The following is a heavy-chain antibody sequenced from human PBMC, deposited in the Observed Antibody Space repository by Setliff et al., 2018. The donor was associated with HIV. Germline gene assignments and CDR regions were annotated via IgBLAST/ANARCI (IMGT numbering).Heavy chain of an antibody. CDR2: TIPVLSMS. V-gene: IGHV1-69*02. Sequence: GASVKVSCKASEDTFNSYTIHWVRQTPGQGLEWMGRTIPVLSMSNFAQKFQGRVTITADKSTSTAYMELSSLRSEDTAVDYCARQNRYYYGSGSFHNWFDPWGQGTLVTVSS. CDR1: EDTFNSYT. CDR3: ARQNRYYYGSGSFHNWFDP. D-gene: IGHD3-10*01. J-gene: IGHJ5*02.